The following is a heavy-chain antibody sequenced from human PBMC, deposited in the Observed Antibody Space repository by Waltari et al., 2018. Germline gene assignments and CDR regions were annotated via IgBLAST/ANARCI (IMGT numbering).Heavy chain of an antibody. Sequence: EVQLVESGGGLVQPGGSLRLSGAGSGFSFNNYLMSWLRQAPGKGLEWVAHIKQDGSEIYYVDSVKGRFSISRDNAKKSLYLQMNSLRGDDTAVFYCVTWGDLGNFWGQGTLVTVSA. CDR3: VTWGDLGNF. CDR2: IKQDGSEI. V-gene: IGHV3-7*01. CDR1: GFSFNNYL. D-gene: IGHD7-27*01. J-gene: IGHJ4*02.